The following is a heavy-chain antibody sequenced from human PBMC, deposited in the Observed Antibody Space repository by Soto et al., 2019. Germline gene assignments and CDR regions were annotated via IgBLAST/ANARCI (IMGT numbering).Heavy chain of an antibody. Sequence: PSETLSLTCAVYGGSFSGYYWSWIRQPPGKGPEWIGEINHSGSTNYNPSLKSRVTISVDTSKNQFSLKLSSVTAADTAVYYCARRGYDFWSGSPVVYWGQGTLVTVSS. CDR2: INHSGST. V-gene: IGHV4-34*01. CDR3: ARRGYDFWSGSPVVY. D-gene: IGHD3-3*01. J-gene: IGHJ4*02. CDR1: GGSFSGYY.